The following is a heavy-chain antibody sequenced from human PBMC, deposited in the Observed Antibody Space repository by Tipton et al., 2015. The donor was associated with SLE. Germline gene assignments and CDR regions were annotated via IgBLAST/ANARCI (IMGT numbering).Heavy chain of an antibody. D-gene: IGHD3-10*01. Sequence: SLRLSCAASGFTFSSYEMNWVRQAPGKGLEWVAYISASGSGSITYYADSVKDRLTISRDNAKNSLYLQMNSLRDEDTAVYYCARGAFGLGRSSLDVWGQGTTVIVSS. V-gene: IGHV3-48*03. J-gene: IGHJ6*02. CDR3: ARGAFGLGRSSLDV. CDR2: ISASGSGSIT. CDR1: GFTFSSYE.